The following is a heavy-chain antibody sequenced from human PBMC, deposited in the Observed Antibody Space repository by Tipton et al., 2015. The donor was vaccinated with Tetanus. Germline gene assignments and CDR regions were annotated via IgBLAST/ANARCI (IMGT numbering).Heavy chain of an antibody. J-gene: IGHJ4*02. CDR1: GFTFSNYW. CDR3: AKVLGTYCSGGTCYSDF. D-gene: IGHD2-15*01. CDR2: ISGSGGST. V-gene: IGHV3-23*01. Sequence: GSLRLSCAASGFTFSNYWMHWVRQAPGKGLEWVSDISGSGGSTYYADSVMGRFTISRDNSKNTLSLQMNSLRAEDTAVYYCAKVLGTYCSGGTCYSDFWGQGTLVTVSS.